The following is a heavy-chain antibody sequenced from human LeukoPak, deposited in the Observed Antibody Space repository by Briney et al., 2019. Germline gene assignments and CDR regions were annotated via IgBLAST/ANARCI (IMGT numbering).Heavy chain of an antibody. Sequence: ASVKVSCKASGYTFTGYYLHWVRQAPGQGLEWVGWMNSQTGVTDCAQSFQGRVTMTRDTSINTAYLELRSPRSDDTAVYYCARDGGDYADYDYWGQGTLVTAPS. V-gene: IGHV1-2*02. CDR3: ARDGGDYADYDY. CDR2: MNSQTGVT. D-gene: IGHD4-17*01. J-gene: IGHJ4*02. CDR1: GYTFTGYY.